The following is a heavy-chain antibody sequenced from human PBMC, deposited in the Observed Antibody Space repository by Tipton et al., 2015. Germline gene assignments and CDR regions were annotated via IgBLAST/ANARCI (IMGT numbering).Heavy chain of an antibody. D-gene: IGHD3-10*01. CDR1: GYTFTTYG. V-gene: IGHV1-18*01. J-gene: IGHJ5*02. CDR2: ISAYNGNT. CDR3: ARAGGISMVRGVSESRDWFDP. Sequence: QLVQSGAEVKEPGASVKVSCKTSGYTFTTYGITWVRQAPGQGLEWMGWISAYNGNTNYAQRLQGRLTMTTDTSTNTAYMELRSLRSDDTAVYYCARAGGISMVRGVSESRDWFDPWGQGTLVTVSS.